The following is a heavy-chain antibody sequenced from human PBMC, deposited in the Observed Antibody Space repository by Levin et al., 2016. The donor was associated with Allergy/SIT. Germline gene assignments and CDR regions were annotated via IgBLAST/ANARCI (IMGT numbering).Heavy chain of an antibody. V-gene: IGHV3-15*01. CDR2: IRSKADGGSA. D-gene: IGHD1-1*01. Sequence: VRQAPGKGLEWVGRIRSKADGGSADYAAPVQGRFTLSRDDSKNTLFLQMNSLKNEDTAVYFCTWKGSWGQGTLVTVSS. J-gene: IGHJ5*02. CDR3: TWKGS.